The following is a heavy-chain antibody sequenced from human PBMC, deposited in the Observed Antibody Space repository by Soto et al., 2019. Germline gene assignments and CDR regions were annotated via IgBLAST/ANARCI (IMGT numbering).Heavy chain of an antibody. CDR1: RYSFPTYA. J-gene: IGHJ5*02. D-gene: IGHD3-16*01. Sequence: QVQLVQSGAEVKKPGASVKVSCKASRYSFPTYAIHWVRQAPGQRLQWMGWINTVNGNTHYSQKFQGRVTITRDSAARTVYMELSSLKSADTGFYYCACGRGSMCDPWGQGTLVTVSS. CDR2: INTVNGNT. V-gene: IGHV1-3*04. CDR3: ACGRGSMCDP.